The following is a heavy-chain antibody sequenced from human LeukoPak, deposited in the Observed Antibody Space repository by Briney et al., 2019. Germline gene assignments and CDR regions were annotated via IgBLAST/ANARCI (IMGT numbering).Heavy chain of an antibody. CDR2: ISSNGGST. Sequence: PGGSLRLSCAASGFTFSSYAMHWVRQAPGKGLEFVSAISSNGGSTYYANSVKGRFTISRDNSKNTLYLQMGSLRAEDMAVYYCARGPQWDFWSGGLAFDIWGQGTMVTVSS. J-gene: IGHJ3*02. CDR3: ARGPQWDFWSGGLAFDI. D-gene: IGHD3-3*01. V-gene: IGHV3-64*01. CDR1: GFTFSSYA.